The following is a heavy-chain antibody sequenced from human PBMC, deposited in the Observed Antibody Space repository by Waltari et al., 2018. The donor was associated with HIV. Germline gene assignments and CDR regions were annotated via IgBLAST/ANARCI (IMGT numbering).Heavy chain of an antibody. D-gene: IGHD5-12*01. V-gene: IGHV3-33*01. CDR3: ARGAPWDGYNSDWYFDL. J-gene: IGHJ2*01. Sequence: QVQLVQWGGGVVQPGRSLRLSCAASGFTFNNYGMSWVRQTPGKGLDWLAFICYDGSKKDYADSVKGRFTISRDNSNNRLYLQMNSLRVDDTAVYLCARGAPWDGYNSDWYFDLWGRGTLVTVSS. CDR2: ICYDGSKK. CDR1: GFTFNNYG.